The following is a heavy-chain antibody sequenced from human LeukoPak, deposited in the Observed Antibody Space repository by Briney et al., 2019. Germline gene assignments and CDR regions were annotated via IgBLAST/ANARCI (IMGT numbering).Heavy chain of an antibody. CDR3: AELGITMIGGV. CDR1: GFTFSSYA. V-gene: IGHV3-9*01. Sequence: SLRLSCAASGFTFSSYAMNWVRQAPGKGLEWVSGINWNSDSIGYADSVKGRFTTSRDNAKNSLYLQMNSLRAEDTAVYYCAELGITMIGGVWGKGTTVTISS. J-gene: IGHJ6*04. CDR2: INWNSDSI. D-gene: IGHD3-10*02.